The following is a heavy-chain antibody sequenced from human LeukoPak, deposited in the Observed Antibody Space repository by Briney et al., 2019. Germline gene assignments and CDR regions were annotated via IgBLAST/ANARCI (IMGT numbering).Heavy chain of an antibody. CDR2: ISTSSSTI. D-gene: IGHD3-10*02. Sequence: PGGSLRLSCAASGFTFSSCSMNWVRQAPGKGLEWVSYISTSSSTIYYADSVKGRFTISSDNAKNSLYLQMNSLRAEDTAVYYCARADTTVGGFDYWGQGTLVTVSS. CDR3: ARADTTVGGFDY. CDR1: GFTFSSCS. J-gene: IGHJ4*02. V-gene: IGHV3-48*04.